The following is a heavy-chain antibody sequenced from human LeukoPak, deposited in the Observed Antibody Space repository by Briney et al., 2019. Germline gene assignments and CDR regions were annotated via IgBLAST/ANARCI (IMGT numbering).Heavy chain of an antibody. CDR1: GLPFSTFW. V-gene: IGHV3-7*03. J-gene: IGHJ4*02. Sequence: GGSLRLSCAASGLPFSTFWMNWVRQAPGKGLEWVANINQDGSEEYYVDSVKGRFTISRDNAKNSVYLQMNSLRVEDTAVYYCARSPGYSSGWYEVHGGSFDYWGQGTLVTVSS. CDR2: INQDGSEE. CDR3: ARSPGYSSGWYEVHGGSFDY. D-gene: IGHD6-19*01.